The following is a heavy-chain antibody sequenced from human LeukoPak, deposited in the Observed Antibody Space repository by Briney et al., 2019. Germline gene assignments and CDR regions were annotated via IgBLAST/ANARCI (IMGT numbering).Heavy chain of an antibody. V-gene: IGHV4-4*02. CDR3: AREPLDCNGGSCFGGDSAFDI. CDR1: GGSINKSNW. J-gene: IGHJ3*02. Sequence: SGTLSLTCAVSGGSINKSNWWSWVRPPPGKGLGWIGVIYHSGSTNYNPSLKSRVTISVDKSKNQFSLNLSSVTAADTAVYYCAREPLDCNGGSCFGGDSAFDIWGQGTMVSVSS. D-gene: IGHD2-15*01. CDR2: IYHSGST.